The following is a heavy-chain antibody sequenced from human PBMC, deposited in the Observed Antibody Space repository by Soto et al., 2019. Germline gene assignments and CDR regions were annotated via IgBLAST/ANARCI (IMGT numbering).Heavy chain of an antibody. Sequence: SETLSLTCTVSGGSISSYYWSWIRQPPGKGLEWIGYIYYSVSTNYNPSLKSRVTISVDTSKNQFSLKLSSVTAADTAVYYCARVFFASTRNYDILTGYAFDYWGQGTMVTVSS. CDR2: IYYSVST. CDR1: GGSISSYY. J-gene: IGHJ4*02. D-gene: IGHD3-9*01. CDR3: ARVFFASTRNYDILTGYAFDY. V-gene: IGHV4-59*01.